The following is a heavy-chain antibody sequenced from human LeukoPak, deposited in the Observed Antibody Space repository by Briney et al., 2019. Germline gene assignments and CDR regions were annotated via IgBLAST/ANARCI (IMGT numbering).Heavy chain of an antibody. J-gene: IGHJ4*02. V-gene: IGHV1-69*05. CDR3: ARESLYYDSSGYYSFDY. CDR2: IIPIFGTA. D-gene: IGHD3-22*01. Sequence: SVKVSCKASGGTFSSYAISWVRQAPGQGLEWMGGIIPIFGTANYAQKFQGRVTMTRDTSTSTVYMELSSLRSEDTAVYYCARESLYYDSSGYYSFDYWGQGTLVTVSS. CDR1: GGTFSSYA.